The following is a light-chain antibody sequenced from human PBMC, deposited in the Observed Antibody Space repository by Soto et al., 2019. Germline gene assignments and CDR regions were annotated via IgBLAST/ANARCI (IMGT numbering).Light chain of an antibody. CDR1: SSHIGNYNY. J-gene: IGLJ1*01. CDR3: CSYAGSFIFV. Sequence: QSVLTQPRSVSRTPGQSVTISCTGTSSHIGNYNYVSWYQQYPGKAPKLIIYDVSKRPSGIPDRFFGSKFGNTASLTISGLQAEDEADYYCCSYAGSFIFVFGTGTKVTVL. CDR2: DVS. V-gene: IGLV2-11*01.